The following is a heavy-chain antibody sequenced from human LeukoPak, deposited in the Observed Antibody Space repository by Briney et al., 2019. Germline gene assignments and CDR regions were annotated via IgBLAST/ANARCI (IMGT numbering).Heavy chain of an antibody. CDR3: ATIKRGSIYGYFGF. D-gene: IGHD5-18*01. Sequence: PSETLSLTCTVSGVSISSHYWSWIRQPPGKGLEWIGYMFDSESTKDNPSLKSRITLSADTSKNQFSLRLSSVTAADTAVYYCATIKRGSIYGYFGFWGQGILVTVSS. J-gene: IGHJ4*02. V-gene: IGHV4-59*11. CDR2: MFDSEST. CDR1: GVSISSHY.